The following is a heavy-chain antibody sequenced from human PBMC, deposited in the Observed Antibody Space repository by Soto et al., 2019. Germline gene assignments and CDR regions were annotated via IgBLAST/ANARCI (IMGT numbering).Heavy chain of an antibody. CDR3: ARGSTPWFDP. CDR1: GGSVSSGSYY. CDR2: IYYSGST. Sequence: SETLSLTCTVSGGSVSSGSYYWSWIRQPPGKGLEWIGYIYYSGSTNYNPSLKSRVTISVDTSRNQFSLKLSSVTAADTAVYYCARGSTPWFDPWGQGTLVTVSS. V-gene: IGHV4-61*01. J-gene: IGHJ5*02.